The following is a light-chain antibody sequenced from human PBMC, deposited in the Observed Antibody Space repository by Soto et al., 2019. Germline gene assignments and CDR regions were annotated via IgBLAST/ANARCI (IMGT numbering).Light chain of an antibody. CDR3: QTWGTGIGV. Sequence: QSVLTQSPSASASLGASVKPTCTLSSGHSSYAIAWHQQQPEKGPRYLMKLNSDGSHSKGDGIPDRFSGSSSGAEHYLTISSLQSEDEADYYCQTWGTGIGVFGGGTKLTVL. V-gene: IGLV4-69*01. CDR2: LNSDGSH. CDR1: SGHSSYA. J-gene: IGLJ2*01.